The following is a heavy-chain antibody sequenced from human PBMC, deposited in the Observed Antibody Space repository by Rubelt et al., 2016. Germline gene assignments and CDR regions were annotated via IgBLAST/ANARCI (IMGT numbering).Heavy chain of an antibody. CDR1: GYNFTTYW. CDR2: IDPSDSYI. J-gene: IGHJ4*02. D-gene: IGHD6-13*01. CDR3: GRGNSWYPL. V-gene: IGHV5-10-1*03. Sequence: EVQLVQSGAEVKKPGESLRISCKGSGYNFTTYWISWVRQTPGKGLEWMGRIDPSDSYINYSPSSQGHVTISADKSISTAYLQWSSLKASDTAMYYCGRGNSWYPLWGQGTLVTVSS.